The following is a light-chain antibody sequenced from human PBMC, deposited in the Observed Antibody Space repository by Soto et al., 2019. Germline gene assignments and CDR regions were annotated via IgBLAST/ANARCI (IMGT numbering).Light chain of an antibody. V-gene: IGKV4-1*01. CDR1: QSVLYSSNNKNY. J-gene: IGKJ4*01. Sequence: DIVMTQSPDSLAVSLGERATINCKSSQSVLYSSNNKNYLAWYQQKPGQPPKLLIYWASTRESGVPDRFSGSGSGTDFTLTISSLQAEDVAVYYCQQYYSGSFGGGTKVEIK. CDR2: WAS. CDR3: QQYYSGS.